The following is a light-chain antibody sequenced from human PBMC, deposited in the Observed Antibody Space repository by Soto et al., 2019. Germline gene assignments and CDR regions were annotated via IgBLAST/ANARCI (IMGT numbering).Light chain of an antibody. J-gene: IGLJ1*01. Sequence: QSALTQPRSVSGSPGQSVTISCTGTSSDVGGYNYVSWYQQHPGKAPKVMIYDVSKRPSGVPDRFSGSKSGNTASLTISGLQAEDEADYYCSSYSGIYTYVFGPGTKVTV. V-gene: IGLV2-11*01. CDR2: DVS. CDR3: SSYSGIYTYV. CDR1: SSDVGGYNY.